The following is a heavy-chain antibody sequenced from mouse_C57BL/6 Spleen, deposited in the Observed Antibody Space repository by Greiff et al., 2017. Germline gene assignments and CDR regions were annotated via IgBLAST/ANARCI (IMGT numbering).Heavy chain of an antibody. CDR1: GFSLTSYA. V-gene: IGHV2-9-1*01. CDR3: ARYNYYGRIEAYCDD. D-gene: IGHD1-1*01. CDR2: IWTGGGT. J-gene: IGHJ2*01. Sequence: VQGVESGPGLVAPSQRLTITCTVSGFSLTSYAISWVRQPPGKGLEWLGVIWTGGGTNYNSALKSILSISKDNSKSQVFLKMNRQLTDYTARDYYARYNYYGRIEAYCDDWGQGTTLTVSS.